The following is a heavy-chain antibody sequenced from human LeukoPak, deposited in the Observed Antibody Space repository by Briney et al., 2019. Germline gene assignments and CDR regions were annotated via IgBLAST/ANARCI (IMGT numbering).Heavy chain of an antibody. CDR1: GYTFTGYY. D-gene: IGHD6-6*01. J-gene: IGHJ4*02. V-gene: IGHV1-46*01. CDR3: ARLSIAAQYDY. Sequence: ASVKVSCKASGYTFTGYYMHWVRQAPGQGLEWMGGIIPIFGTANYAQKFQGRVTMTRDMSTSTVYMELSNLRSEDTAVYYCARLSIAAQYDYWGQGTLVTVSS. CDR2: IIPIFGTA.